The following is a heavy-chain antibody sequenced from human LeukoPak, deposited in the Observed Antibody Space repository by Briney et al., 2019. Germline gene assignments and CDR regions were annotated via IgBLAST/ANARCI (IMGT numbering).Heavy chain of an antibody. CDR2: IKQDGSET. CDR3: ARDNRGGDFIDAFDI. J-gene: IGHJ3*02. Sequence: GGSLRLSCAASGFTFSSYWMAWVRQAPGKGLEWVANIKQDGSETYYVDSVKGRFIISRDNAKNSLYLQMNSLRAEDTAVYYCARDNRGGDFIDAFDIWGQGTMVTVSS. V-gene: IGHV3-7*01. D-gene: IGHD4-17*01. CDR1: GFTFSSYW.